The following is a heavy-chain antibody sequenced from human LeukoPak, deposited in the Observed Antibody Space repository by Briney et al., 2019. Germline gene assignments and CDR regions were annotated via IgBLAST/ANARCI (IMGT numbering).Heavy chain of an antibody. CDR2: INQDEGSK. Sequence: GGSLRLSCAASGFSIGDYWMSWVRQAPGKGLEWVANINQDEGSKDYVDSVKGRFTISRDNARNSLYLQMNSLRAEDTAVYYCWHPMIQGAVSWGQGTLVTVSS. D-gene: IGHD3-10*01. CDR3: WHPMIQGAVS. J-gene: IGHJ5*02. CDR1: GFSIGDYW. V-gene: IGHV3-7*01.